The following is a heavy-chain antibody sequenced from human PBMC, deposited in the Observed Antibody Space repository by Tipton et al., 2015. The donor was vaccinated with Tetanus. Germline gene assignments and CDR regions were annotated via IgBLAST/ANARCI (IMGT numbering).Heavy chain of an antibody. Sequence: SLRLSCAASGFTVSSNYMSWVRQAPGKGLEWVSVIYSGGSTYYADSVKGRFTISRDNSKNTLYLQMNSLRAEDTAVYYCARDRYITMLGYWGQGTLVTVSS. CDR3: ARDRYITMLGY. J-gene: IGHJ4*02. CDR1: GFTVSSNY. V-gene: IGHV3-53*01. CDR2: IYSGGST. D-gene: IGHD3-10*02.